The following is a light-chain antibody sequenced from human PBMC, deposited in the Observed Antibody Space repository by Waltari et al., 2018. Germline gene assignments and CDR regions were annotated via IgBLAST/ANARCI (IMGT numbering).Light chain of an antibody. CDR2: EVT. J-gene: IGLJ2*01. CDR3: SSYTITGTVL. CDR1: SRDLGDYNY. Sequence: QSALTQPASVSGSPGQSIIISCTGPSRDLGDYNYVSWYQQHPGKAPKLMIYEVTNRPSGVSSRFSGSKSGNMASLAISGLQPEDEADYYCSSYTITGTVLFGGGTKLTVL. V-gene: IGLV2-14*01.